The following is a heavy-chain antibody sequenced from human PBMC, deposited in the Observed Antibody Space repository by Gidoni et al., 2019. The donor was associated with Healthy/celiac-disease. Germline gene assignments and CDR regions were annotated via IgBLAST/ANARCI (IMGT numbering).Heavy chain of an antibody. D-gene: IGHD2-2*01. CDR2: INAGNGNT. V-gene: IGHV1-3*01. CDR1: GYPFTSYA. CDR3: ARDRALYCSSTSCYVYYMDV. Sequence: QVQLVQSGAEVKKPGASVKVSCKASGYPFTSYAMHWVRQAPGQRLEWMGWINAGNGNTKYSQKFQGRVTITRDTSASTAYMELSSLRSEDTAVYYCARDRALYCSSTSCYVYYMDVWGKGTTVTVSS. J-gene: IGHJ6*03.